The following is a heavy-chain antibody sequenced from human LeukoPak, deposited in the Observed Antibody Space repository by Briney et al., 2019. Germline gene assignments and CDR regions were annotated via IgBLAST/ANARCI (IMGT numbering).Heavy chain of an antibody. CDR1: GFTFSNHW. J-gene: IGHJ4*02. D-gene: IGHD3-10*01. CDR3: ARDVPFNYGSGSYYNLYFDY. V-gene: IGHV3-48*04. CDR2: IASNGESM. Sequence: GGSLRLSCAASGFTFSNHWMHWFRQTPGKGLEWVSIIASNGESMYYADSVKGRFTISRDNARNSLHLQLNSLRAEDTAVYYCARDVPFNYGSGSYYNLYFDYWGQGTLVTVSS.